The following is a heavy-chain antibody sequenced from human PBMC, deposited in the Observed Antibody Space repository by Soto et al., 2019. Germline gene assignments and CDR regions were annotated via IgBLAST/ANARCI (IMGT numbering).Heavy chain of an antibody. J-gene: IGHJ4*02. V-gene: IGHV1-18*04. D-gene: IGHD3-22*01. CDR3: ARRYDSSGRPFDF. Sequence: ASVKVSCKASGCTFTNYGITWVRQAPGRGLEWMGWSSTYNSNTNYAQRFRGRVTMTTDRGTSTGYMELRSLTSEDTAVYFCARRYDSSGRPFDFWGRGTLVTVSS. CDR2: SSTYNSNT. CDR1: GCTFTNYG.